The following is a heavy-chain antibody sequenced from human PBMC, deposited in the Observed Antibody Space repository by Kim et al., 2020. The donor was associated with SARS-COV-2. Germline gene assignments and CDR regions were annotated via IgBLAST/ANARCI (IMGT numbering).Heavy chain of an antibody. Sequence: ASVKVSCKASGYRFTNFGLSWVRHAPGQGLEWMGWINTYNGKLTYAQAFTGRFVLSLDTSVSTAYLEISSLKAEDTAVYYCARGWLEYKYYGLDVWGQGTTVTVSS. J-gene: IGHJ6*02. CDR3: ARGWLEYKYYGLDV. D-gene: IGHD3-9*01. CDR2: INTYNGKL. V-gene: IGHV7-4-1*02. CDR1: GYRFTNFG.